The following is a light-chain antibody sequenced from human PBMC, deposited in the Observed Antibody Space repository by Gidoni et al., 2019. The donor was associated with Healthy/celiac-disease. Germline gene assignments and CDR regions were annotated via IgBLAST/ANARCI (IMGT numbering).Light chain of an antibody. J-gene: IGKJ4*01. CDR1: QSVSSSY. CDR3: QQYGSSPT. Sequence: EIVFTQSPGTLSLSPGERATHSCRASQSVSSSYLAWYQQKPGQAPRLLSYGASSRATGIPDRFSGSGSGTDFTLTISRLEPEDFAVYYCQQYGSSPTFGGGTKVEIK. V-gene: IGKV3-20*01. CDR2: GAS.